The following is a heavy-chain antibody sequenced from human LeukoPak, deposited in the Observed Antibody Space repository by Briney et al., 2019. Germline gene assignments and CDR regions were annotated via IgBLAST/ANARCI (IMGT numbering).Heavy chain of an antibody. J-gene: IGHJ4*02. V-gene: IGHV3-30*02. CDR2: IRYDGSNK. CDR1: GFTFSSYG. CDR3: AKDPSFRPGYFDY. Sequence: GGSLRLSCAASGFTFSSYGMHWVRQAPGKGLEWVAFIRYDGSNKYYADSVKGRFTISRDNSKTTLYLQMNSLRAEDTAVYYCAKDPSFRPGYFDYGGQGTLVTVSA.